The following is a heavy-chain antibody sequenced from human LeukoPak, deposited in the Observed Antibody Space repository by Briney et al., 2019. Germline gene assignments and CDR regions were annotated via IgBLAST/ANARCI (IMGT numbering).Heavy chain of an antibody. Sequence: ASVKVSCKASGYIFTSYYIHWVRQAPGQGLEWVGIINPRGGNTNYAQKFQGRVTMTRDMSTSTVYMELSSLTSEDTAVYSCARALPHRRLMDTTMNQHWFDPWGQGTLVTVSS. J-gene: IGHJ5*02. CDR3: ARALPHRRLMDTTMNQHWFDP. D-gene: IGHD5-18*01. V-gene: IGHV1-46*01. CDR1: GYIFTSYY. CDR2: INPRGGNT.